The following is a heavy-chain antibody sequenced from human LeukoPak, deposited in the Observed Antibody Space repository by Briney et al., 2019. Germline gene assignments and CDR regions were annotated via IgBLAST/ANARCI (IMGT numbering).Heavy chain of an antibody. J-gene: IGHJ4*02. CDR2: INHSGST. D-gene: IGHD3-22*01. CDR1: GGSFSGYY. Sequence: PSETLSLTCAVYGGSFSGYYWSWIRQPPGKGLEWIGEINHSGSTNYNPSLKSRVTISVDTSKNQFSLKLSSVTAADTAVYYCARDLSSSGYLDYWGQGTLVTVSS. V-gene: IGHV4-34*01. CDR3: ARDLSSSGYLDY.